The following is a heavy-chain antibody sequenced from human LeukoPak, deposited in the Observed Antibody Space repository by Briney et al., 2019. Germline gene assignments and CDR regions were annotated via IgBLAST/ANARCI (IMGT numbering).Heavy chain of an antibody. Sequence: PGGSLRLSCAASGFTFSDYGMHWVRQAPGKGLEWVSLISYDGGSKFYADSVRDRFTISRDNSKNTLFLQMNSLRIEDTAVYYCAKVFEVRGARRPKDYWGQGTLAIVYS. CDR2: ISYDGGSK. J-gene: IGHJ4*02. CDR3: AKVFEVRGARRPKDY. D-gene: IGHD3-10*01. V-gene: IGHV3-30*18. CDR1: GFTFSDYG.